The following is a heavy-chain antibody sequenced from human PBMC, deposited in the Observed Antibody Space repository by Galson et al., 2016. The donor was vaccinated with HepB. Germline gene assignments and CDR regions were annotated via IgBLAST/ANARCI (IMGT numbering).Heavy chain of an antibody. CDR1: GGSVSSRSYC. J-gene: IGHJ6*02. CDR3: ARDRRNDYFGVVSGTYYYYGMYV. D-gene: IGHD3-3*01. V-gene: IGHV4-31*03. CDR2: SYSNGDT. Sequence: TLSLTCTLSGGSVSSRSYCWTWIRQQPGKGLEWIGYSYSNGDTSYNPSLQSRATISVDTSNDQFSLRLISATAADTAVYFCARDRRNDYFGVVSGTYYYYGMYVWGPGTTVTVS.